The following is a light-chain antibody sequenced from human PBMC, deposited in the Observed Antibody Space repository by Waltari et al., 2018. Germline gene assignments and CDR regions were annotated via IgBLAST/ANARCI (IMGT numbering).Light chain of an antibody. CDR2: LAS. CDR3: QQLNTYPRT. J-gene: IGKJ1*01. CDR1: QGINNY. Sequence: DIQLTQSPSFLSASVGDTVTITCRASQGINNYLARFQQKPGKAPKLLIYLASPLQSGVPSRFSGSGSGTEFTLTISSLQPEDFATYYCQQLNTYPRTFGQGTKVEI. V-gene: IGKV1-9*01.